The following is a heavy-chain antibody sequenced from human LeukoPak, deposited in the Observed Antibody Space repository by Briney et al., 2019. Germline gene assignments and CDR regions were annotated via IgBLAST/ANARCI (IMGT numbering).Heavy chain of an antibody. CDR2: IWYDGSNK. D-gene: IGHD6-6*01. CDR3: AKVEYSSYPYYYYVDV. V-gene: IGHV3-33*06. Sequence: GRSLRLSCAASGFTFSSYGMHWVRQAPGKGLEWVAVIWYDGSNKYYADSVKGRFTISRDNSKNALYLQMNSLRAEDTAVYYCAKVEYSSYPYYYYVDVWGKGTTVTVSS. CDR1: GFTFSSYG. J-gene: IGHJ6*03.